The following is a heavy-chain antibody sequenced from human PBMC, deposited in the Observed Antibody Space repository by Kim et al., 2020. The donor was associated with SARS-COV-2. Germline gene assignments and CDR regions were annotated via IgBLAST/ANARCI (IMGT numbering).Heavy chain of an antibody. J-gene: IGHJ6*02. CDR3: ARGPRRITMVRGVNGMDV. V-gene: IGHV4-34*01. CDR2: INHSGST. D-gene: IGHD3-10*01. CDR1: GGSFSGYY. Sequence: SETLSLTCAVYGGSFSGYYWSWIRQPPGKGLEWIGEINHSGSTNYNPSLKSRVTISVDTSKNQFSLKLSSVTAADTAVYYCARGPRRITMVRGVNGMDVWGQGTTVTVSS.